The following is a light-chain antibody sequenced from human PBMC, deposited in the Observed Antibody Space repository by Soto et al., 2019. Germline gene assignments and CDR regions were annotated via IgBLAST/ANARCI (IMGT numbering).Light chain of an antibody. CDR2: DAS. Sequence: DIQMTQSPSSLSASVGDRVTITCQASQDITNSLNWYQQKPGKAPKVLIYDASILETGVPSRFSGSGSGTDFTFTISSLQPDDVATYYCQQYDNLPLTFGPGTTVDIE. CDR1: QDITNS. V-gene: IGKV1-33*01. J-gene: IGKJ3*01. CDR3: QQYDNLPLT.